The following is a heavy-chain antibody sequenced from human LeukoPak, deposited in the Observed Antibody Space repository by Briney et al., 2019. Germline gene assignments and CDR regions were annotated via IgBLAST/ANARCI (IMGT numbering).Heavy chain of an antibody. J-gene: IGHJ4*02. D-gene: IGHD6-25*01. CDR3: ARDGKGGYGKRIHDYFDY. CDR1: GFIFSNYW. CDR2: IKQDGSEK. Sequence: GGSLRLSCAASGFIFSNYWMSWVRQAPGKGLEWVANIKQDGSEKYYVDSVKGRFTISRDNAKNSLYLQMNSLRAEDTAVYYCARDGKGGYGKRIHDYFDYWGQGTLVTVSS. V-gene: IGHV3-7*01.